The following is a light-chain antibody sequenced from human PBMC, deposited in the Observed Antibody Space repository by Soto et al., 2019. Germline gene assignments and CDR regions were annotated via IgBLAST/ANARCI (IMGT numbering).Light chain of an antibody. CDR3: QQFPSYST. CDR2: AAS. CDR1: QSIDNW. J-gene: IGKJ1*01. Sequence: DIQMTQSASTLSASVGDRVTITCRASQSIDNWLAWYQQKPGKAPKLLIYAASTLETGVPSRFSGSGSGTEFTLTIKSLQPDDFATYYCQQFPSYSTFGQGTKVDI. V-gene: IGKV1-5*01.